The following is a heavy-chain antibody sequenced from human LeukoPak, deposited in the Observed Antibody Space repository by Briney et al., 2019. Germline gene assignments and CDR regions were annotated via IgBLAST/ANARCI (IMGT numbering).Heavy chain of an antibody. V-gene: IGHV1-8*03. Sequence: ASVKVSCKASGYTFTSYDINWVRQATGQGLEWMGWMNPNSGNTGYAQKFQGRVTITRNTSISTAYMELSSLRSEDTAVNYCARSRYGDYQTDFDYWGQGTLVTVSS. CDR2: MNPNSGNT. J-gene: IGHJ4*02. CDR3: ARSRYGDYQTDFDY. CDR1: GYTFTSYD. D-gene: IGHD4-17*01.